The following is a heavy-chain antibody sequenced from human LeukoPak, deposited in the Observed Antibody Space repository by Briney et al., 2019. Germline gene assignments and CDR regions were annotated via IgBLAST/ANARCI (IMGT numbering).Heavy chain of an antibody. CDR1: GFTFSACE. Sequence: PGGSPRLSCALSGFTFSACELTWVRQAPGKGLEWVSYISRSGSTRYYADSVKGRFTISRDNAKNSLYLQMNSLRAEDTAVYYCARVGNGRSWDYWGQGTLVSVSS. CDR2: ISRSGSTR. J-gene: IGHJ4*02. V-gene: IGHV3-48*03. CDR3: ARVGNGRSWDY. D-gene: IGHD2-15*01.